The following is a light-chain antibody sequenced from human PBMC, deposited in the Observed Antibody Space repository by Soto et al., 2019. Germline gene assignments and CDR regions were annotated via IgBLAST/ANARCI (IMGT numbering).Light chain of an antibody. J-gene: IGKJ2*01. Sequence: DIQMTQSPSSVSASVGDRVTITCRASQGISSWLAWYQQKPGKAPKLLIYAASSLQSGVPSRFNSRGYWPSFPLTNRSLQPEEFATYYCQQANSFPYTFGQGTKLEIK. CDR3: QQANSFPYT. CDR2: AAS. CDR1: QGISSW. V-gene: IGKV1-12*01.